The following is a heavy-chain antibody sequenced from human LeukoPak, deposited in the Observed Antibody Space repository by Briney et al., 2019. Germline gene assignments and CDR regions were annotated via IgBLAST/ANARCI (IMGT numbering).Heavy chain of an antibody. Sequence: PGGSLRLSCAASGFTFSCYAMSWVRQAPGKGLEWVSAISGSGGSTYYADSVKGRFTISRDNSKNTLYLQMNSLRAEDTPVYYCAKDATIAARPAYFDYWGQGTLVTVSS. CDR2: ISGSGGST. V-gene: IGHV3-23*01. D-gene: IGHD6-6*01. CDR3: AKDATIAARPAYFDY. CDR1: GFTFSCYA. J-gene: IGHJ4*02.